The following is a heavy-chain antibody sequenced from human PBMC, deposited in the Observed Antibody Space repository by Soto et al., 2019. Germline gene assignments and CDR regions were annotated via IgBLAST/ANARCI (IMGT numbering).Heavy chain of an antibody. CDR3: AKDDPSAHFDY. D-gene: IGHD3-10*01. J-gene: IGHJ4*02. CDR1: GFTFDDYT. CDR2: ISWDGGST. Sequence: EVQLVESGGVVVQPGGSLRLSCAASGFTFDDYTMHWVRQTPGKGLEWVSLISWDGGSTYYADSVKGRFTISRDNSNNSLYLQMNSLRTEDTALYYGAKDDPSAHFDYSGQGTLVTVSS. V-gene: IGHV3-43*01.